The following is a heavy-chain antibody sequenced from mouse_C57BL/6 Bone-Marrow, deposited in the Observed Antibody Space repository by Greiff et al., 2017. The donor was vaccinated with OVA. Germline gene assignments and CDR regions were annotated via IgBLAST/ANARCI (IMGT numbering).Heavy chain of an antibody. CDR2: IHPNSGST. Sequence: VQLQQPGAELVKPGASVKLSCKASGYTFTSYWMHWVKQRPGQGLEWIGMIHPNSGSTNYNEKFKSKATLTVDKSSSTAYMQLSSLTSEDSAVYYCARSRVTTVVVDYWGQGTTLTVSS. CDR1: GYTFTSYW. V-gene: IGHV1-64*01. CDR3: ARSRVTTVVVDY. D-gene: IGHD1-1*01. J-gene: IGHJ2*01.